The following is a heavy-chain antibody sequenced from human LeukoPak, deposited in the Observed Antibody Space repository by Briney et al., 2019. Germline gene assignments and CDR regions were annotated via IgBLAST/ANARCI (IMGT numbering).Heavy chain of an antibody. D-gene: IGHD5-12*01. Sequence: GGSLRLSCAASGFTVSSNYMSWVRQAPGKGREGVSVIYSGGSTYSADSVKSRFTISRDNSKNTLYLQMNSLRAEDTAVYYCARTRGGYDSGYYYYYMDVWGKGTTVTVSS. J-gene: IGHJ6*03. CDR3: ARTRGGYDSGYYYYYMDV. CDR2: IYSGGST. CDR1: GFTVSSNY. V-gene: IGHV3-66*02.